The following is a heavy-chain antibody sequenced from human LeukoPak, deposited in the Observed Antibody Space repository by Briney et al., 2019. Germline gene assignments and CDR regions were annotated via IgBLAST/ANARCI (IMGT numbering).Heavy chain of an antibody. CDR1: GGSFTGYY. CDR3: ARVSPAVGAFDI. V-gene: IGHV4-59*01. J-gene: IGHJ3*02. Sequence: SETLCLTCTVSGGSFTGYYWWWIRQPPGKGLEWIGYISYSGSTNYNPSLKSRVTISVDTSKNQCSLKLSSVTAADTAIYYCARVSPAVGAFDISGRGTMVTVSS. D-gene: IGHD6-13*01. CDR2: ISYSGST.